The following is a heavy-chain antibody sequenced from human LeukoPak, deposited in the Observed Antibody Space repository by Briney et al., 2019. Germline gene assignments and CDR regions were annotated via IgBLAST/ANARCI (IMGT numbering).Heavy chain of an antibody. CDR1: GFTFDDYA. Sequence: GGSLRLSCAASGFTFDDYAMHWVRQAPGKGLEWVSAISGSGGSTYYADSVKGRFTISRDNSKNTLYLQMNSLRAEDTAVYYCAKDGEMATINNYFDYWGQGTLVTVSS. CDR3: AKDGEMATINNYFDY. J-gene: IGHJ4*02. V-gene: IGHV3-23*01. D-gene: IGHD5-24*01. CDR2: ISGSGGST.